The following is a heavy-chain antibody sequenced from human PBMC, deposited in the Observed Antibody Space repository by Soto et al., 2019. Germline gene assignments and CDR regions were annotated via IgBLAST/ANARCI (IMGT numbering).Heavy chain of an antibody. Sequence: ESGGGVVQPGRSLRLSCAASGFTFSSYGMHWVRQAPGKGLEWVAVIWYDGSNKYYADSVKGRFTISRDNSKNTLYLQMNSLRAEDTAVYYCARDLNLGITGTRGGIKFDPWGQGTLVTVSS. CDR3: ARDLNLGITGTRGGIKFDP. D-gene: IGHD1-7*01. CDR1: GFTFSSYG. J-gene: IGHJ5*02. CDR2: IWYDGSNK. V-gene: IGHV3-33*01.